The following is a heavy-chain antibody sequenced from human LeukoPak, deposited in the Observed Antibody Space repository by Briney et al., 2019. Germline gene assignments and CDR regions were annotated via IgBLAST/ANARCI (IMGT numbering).Heavy chain of an antibody. D-gene: IGHD6-19*01. CDR2: ISSSSSYI. Sequence: GGALRLSCAASGFTSSSYSMNWVGQAPGKGLEGVSSISSSSSYIYYADSVKGRFTISRDNAKNSLYLQMNSLRAEDTAVYYCARDWVEIAVAPDYYYGMDVWGQGTTVTVSS. CDR3: ARDWVEIAVAPDYYYGMDV. J-gene: IGHJ6*02. V-gene: IGHV3-21*01. CDR1: GFTSSSYS.